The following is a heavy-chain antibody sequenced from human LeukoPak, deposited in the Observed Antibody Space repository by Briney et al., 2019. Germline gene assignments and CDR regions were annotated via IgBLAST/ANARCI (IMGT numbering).Heavy chain of an antibody. D-gene: IGHD2-2*01. J-gene: IGHJ4*02. Sequence: PGGSLRLSCAASGFTVSNNYMSWVRQAPGKGLEWVSVLYRGGGTCYADSVKGRFTISRDNSKNTLFLQMNSLTAEDTAVYYCELYCSSTSCEPFDYWGQGTLVTVSS. CDR2: LYRGGGT. CDR3: ELYCSSTSCEPFDY. CDR1: GFTVSNNY. V-gene: IGHV3-66*01.